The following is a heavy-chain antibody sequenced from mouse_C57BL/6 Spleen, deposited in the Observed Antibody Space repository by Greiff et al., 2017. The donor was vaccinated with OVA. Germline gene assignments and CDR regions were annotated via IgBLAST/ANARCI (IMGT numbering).Heavy chain of an antibody. CDR3: ARRGYSNHGGY. D-gene: IGHD2-5*01. CDR2: IYPGSGST. V-gene: IGHV1-55*01. J-gene: IGHJ2*01. Sequence: QVQLQQPGAELVKPGASVKMSCKASGYTFTSYWITWVKQRPGQGLEWIGDIYPGSGSTNYNEKFKSKATLTVDTSSSTAYLQLSSLTSEDSAVYYCARRGYSNHGGYWGQGTTLTVSS. CDR1: GYTFTSYW.